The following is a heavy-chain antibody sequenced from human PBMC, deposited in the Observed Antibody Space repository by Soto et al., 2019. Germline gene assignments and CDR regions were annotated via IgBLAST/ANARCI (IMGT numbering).Heavy chain of an antibody. D-gene: IGHD2-8*01. V-gene: IGHV3-23*01. CDR1: GFTFNRHA. Sequence: PGGSLRLSCTASGFTFNRHAMTWVRQAPGKGLEWVSGLSDSGGSIYYADSVKGRFTISRDNSMNTLYLQMNTLRAEDTAVYYCAKVSTAWYAGFFDLCGQGTLVTVSS. CDR2: LSDSGGSI. CDR3: AKVSTAWYAGFFDL. J-gene: IGHJ4*02.